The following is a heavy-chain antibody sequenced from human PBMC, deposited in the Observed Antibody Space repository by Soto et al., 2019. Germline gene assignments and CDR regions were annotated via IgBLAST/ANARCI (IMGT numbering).Heavy chain of an antibody. D-gene: IGHD2-8*01. Sequence: EVQLLESGGGLVQPGGSLTLSCAASGFTFSDYTMSWVRQAPGKVLECISVILADYNTYYTGSVRGRFTISRDNSKNTLDLEMNSLRAEDTAVYYCARRTNGYFGYWGQGALVTVSS. CDR3: ARRTNGYFGY. V-gene: IGHV3-23*03. J-gene: IGHJ4*02. CDR2: ILADYNT. CDR1: GFTFSDYT.